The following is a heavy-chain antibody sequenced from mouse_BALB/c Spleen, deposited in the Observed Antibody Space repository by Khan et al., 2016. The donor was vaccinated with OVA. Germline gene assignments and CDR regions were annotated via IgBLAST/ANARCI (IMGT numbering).Heavy chain of an antibody. Sequence: EVQLQESGPGLVKPSQSLSLTCTVTGYSITSDYAWNWIRQFPGNKLEWMGYITYSGSTSYHPSLKSRISITRATSKNQFFLQLNSVTTEDTATYFGARRSVWGAGTTVTVSS. CDR3: ARRSV. V-gene: IGHV3-2*02. J-gene: IGHJ1*01. CDR1: GYSITSDYA. CDR2: ITYSGST.